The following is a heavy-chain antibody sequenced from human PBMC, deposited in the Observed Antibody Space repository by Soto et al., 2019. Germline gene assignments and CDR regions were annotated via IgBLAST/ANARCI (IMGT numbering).Heavy chain of an antibody. V-gene: IGHV4-59*08. D-gene: IGHD1-26*01. CDR1: GGSIISYY. Sequence: QVQLQESGPGLVKPSETLSLTCTVSGGSIISYYWSWIRQPPGKGLEWIGYIYYSGSTNYNPSLKSRVTISVDTSKNQFSLKLSSVTAADTAGYYCARRYGSAIDYWGQGTLFTVSS. CDR3: ARRYGSAIDY. J-gene: IGHJ4*02. CDR2: IYYSGST.